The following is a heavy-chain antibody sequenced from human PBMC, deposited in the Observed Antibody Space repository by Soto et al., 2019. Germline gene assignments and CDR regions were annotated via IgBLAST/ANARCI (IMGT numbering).Heavy chain of an antibody. CDR1: GGSISSGGYY. J-gene: IGHJ5*02. D-gene: IGHD3-10*01. CDR2: IYYSGST. V-gene: IGHV4-31*03. CDR3: ARVSSDWFDP. Sequence: SETLSLTCTVSGGSISSGGYYWSWIRHHPGKGLEWLGYIYYSGSTYYNPSLKGRVNISGDMSKKQFSLRLSSVTAADTAVYHCARVSSDWFDPWGPGIQVTVSS.